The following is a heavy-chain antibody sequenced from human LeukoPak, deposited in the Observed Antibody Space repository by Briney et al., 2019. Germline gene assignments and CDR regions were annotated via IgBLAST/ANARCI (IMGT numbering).Heavy chain of an antibody. D-gene: IGHD3-22*01. Sequence: SETLSLTCTVSGRSISDYCWSWIRQPPGKGREYIGYIFYSGSTNYNPSLNSRVTISVDTSKNQFSPTPSSVTAADTAMYCCARHRGYYYRYFDFWGQGTLVTVSS. CDR1: GRSISDYC. V-gene: IGHV4-59*08. CDR3: ARHRGYYYRYFDF. CDR2: IFYSGST. J-gene: IGHJ4*02.